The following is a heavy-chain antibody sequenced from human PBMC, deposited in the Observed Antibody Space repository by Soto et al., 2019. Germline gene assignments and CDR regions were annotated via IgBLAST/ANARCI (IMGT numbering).Heavy chain of an antibody. J-gene: IGHJ6*03. CDR2: ISGSGGST. CDR3: AKDINYDFWSGYYDSYYYYYMDV. Sequence: SLRLSCAASGFTFSSYAMSWVRQAPGKGLEWVSAISGSGGSTYYADSVKGRFTISRDNSKNTLYLQMNSLRAEDTAVYYCAKDINYDFWSGYYDSYYYYYMDVWGKGTTVTVSS. CDR1: GFTFSSYA. D-gene: IGHD3-3*01. V-gene: IGHV3-23*01.